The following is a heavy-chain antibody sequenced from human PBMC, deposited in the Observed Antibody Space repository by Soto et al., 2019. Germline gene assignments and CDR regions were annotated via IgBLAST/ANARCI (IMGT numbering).Heavy chain of an antibody. Sequence: ASVKVSCKASGYTFISYDINWVRQATGQGLEWMGWMNPNSGNTGYAQKFQGRVTMTRNTSISTAYMELSSLRSEDTAVYYCARGQEYLGAFDIWGQGTMVTVSS. CDR1: GYTFISYD. CDR3: ARGQEYLGAFDI. CDR2: MNPNSGNT. V-gene: IGHV1-8*01. J-gene: IGHJ3*02.